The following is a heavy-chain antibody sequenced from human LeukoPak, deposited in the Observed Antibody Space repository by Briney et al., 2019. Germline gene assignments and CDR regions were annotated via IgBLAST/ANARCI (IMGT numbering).Heavy chain of an antibody. D-gene: IGHD5-18*01. V-gene: IGHV3-53*04. J-gene: IGHJ4*02. CDR2: IYSGGST. CDR1: GFTVSSNY. Sequence: GGSLRLSCAASGFTVSSNYMSWVRQAPGKGLEWVSVIYSGGSTYYADSVKGRLTISRHNSKNTLYLQMNSLRAEDTAVYYCAREGYSYGSYYFDYWGQGTLVTVSS. CDR3: AREGYSYGSYYFDY.